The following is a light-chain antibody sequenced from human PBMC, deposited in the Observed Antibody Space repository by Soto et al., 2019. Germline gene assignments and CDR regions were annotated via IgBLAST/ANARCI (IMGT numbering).Light chain of an antibody. CDR2: EVA. CDR3: SSYTNTSPLYV. CDR1: SSDVGKYDY. Sequence: QSVLTQPPSASGSPGQSVTISCTGTSSDVGKYDYVSWYQQHPGNAPRLIIFEVAKRPSGVSSRFSGSKSGNTASLTISGLQAEDEADYHCSSYTNTSPLYVFGTGTKVTVL. J-gene: IGLJ1*01. V-gene: IGLV2-14*01.